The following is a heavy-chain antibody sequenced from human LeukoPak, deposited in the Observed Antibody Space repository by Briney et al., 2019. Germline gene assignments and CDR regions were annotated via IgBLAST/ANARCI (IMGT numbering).Heavy chain of an antibody. Sequence: PGGSLRLSCAASGFTFSGSAMDWVRQASGKGLEWVGRIRSKANSYATAYAASVKGRFTISRDDSKNTAYLQMNSLKTEDTAVYYCTRDDYSFDYWGQGTLVTVSS. D-gene: IGHD2-21*02. V-gene: IGHV3-73*01. J-gene: IGHJ4*02. CDR2: IRSKANSYAT. CDR1: GFTFSGSA. CDR3: TRDDYSFDY.